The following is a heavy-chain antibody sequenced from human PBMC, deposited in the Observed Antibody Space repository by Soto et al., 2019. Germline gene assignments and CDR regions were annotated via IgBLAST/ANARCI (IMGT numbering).Heavy chain of an antibody. V-gene: IGHV3-33*01. Sequence: PGGSLRLSCAASGFTFISYGMHWVRQAPGKGLEGVAVIFYDGSNKYYADSVKGRFTISRDISKNTLYLQMNSLRAEDTAVYYCARGRGYSGYDSDYWGQGTLVTVSS. CDR3: ARGRGYSGYDSDY. CDR1: GFTFISYG. CDR2: IFYDGSNK. D-gene: IGHD5-12*01. J-gene: IGHJ4*02.